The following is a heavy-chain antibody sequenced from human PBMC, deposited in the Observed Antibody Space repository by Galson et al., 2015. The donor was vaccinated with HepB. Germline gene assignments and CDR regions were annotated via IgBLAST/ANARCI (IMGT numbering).Heavy chain of an antibody. J-gene: IGHJ4*02. V-gene: IGHV3-7*03. D-gene: IGHD4-17*01. CDR1: GFTFSSYW. CDR2: IKQDGSEK. CDR3: ARDPYDYGDSGLGGY. Sequence: SLRLSCAASGFTFSSYWMSWVRQAPGKGLEWVANIKQDGSEKYYVDSVKGRFTISRDNAKNSLYLQMNSLRAEDTAVYYCARDPYDYGDSGLGGYWGQGTLVTVSS.